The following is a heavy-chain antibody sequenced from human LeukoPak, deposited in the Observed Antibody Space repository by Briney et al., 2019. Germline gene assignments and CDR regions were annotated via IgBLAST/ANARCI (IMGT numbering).Heavy chain of an antibody. V-gene: IGHV1-3*01. J-gene: IGHJ4*02. CDR1: GYTFTSYA. Sequence: ASVKVSCKASGYTFTSYAMHWVRQAPGQRLEWMGWINAGNGNTKYSQKFQGRVTITRDTSASTAYMELSSLRSEDTAVYYCARESMMAYYYGSGSSGYFDYWGQGTLVTVSS. CDR3: ARESMMAYYYGSGSSGYFDY. D-gene: IGHD3-10*01. CDR2: INAGNGNT.